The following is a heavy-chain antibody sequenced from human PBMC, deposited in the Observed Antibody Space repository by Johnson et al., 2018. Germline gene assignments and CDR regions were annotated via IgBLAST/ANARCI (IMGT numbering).Heavy chain of an antibody. J-gene: IGHJ6*03. D-gene: IGHD3-22*01. CDR3: PREGRRRITYSYDTSKYYYYMDV. V-gene: IGHV3-30*03. CDR2: ISYDGNNK. CDR1: GFTFSSYG. Sequence: QVQLVQSGGGVVQPGRSLRLSCAASGFTFSSYGMHWVRQAPGKGLEWVAVISYDGNNKHYADSVKGRFTIYSDNSKNTLYLQMNSLRPGDTAVYYCPREGRRRITYSYDTSKYYYYMDVWGKGTTVTVSS.